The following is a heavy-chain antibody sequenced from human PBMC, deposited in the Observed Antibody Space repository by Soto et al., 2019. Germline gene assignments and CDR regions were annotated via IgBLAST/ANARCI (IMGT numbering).Heavy chain of an antibody. D-gene: IGHD3-22*01. Sequence: PGGSLRLSCAASGFTFSSYGMHWVRQAPGKGLEWVAVISYDGSNKYYADSVKGRFTISRDNSKNTLYLQMNSLRAEDTAVYYCAKDDYDSSGSENAFDIWGQGTMVTVSS. CDR1: GFTFSSYG. V-gene: IGHV3-30*18. CDR3: AKDDYDSSGSENAFDI. J-gene: IGHJ3*02. CDR2: ISYDGSNK.